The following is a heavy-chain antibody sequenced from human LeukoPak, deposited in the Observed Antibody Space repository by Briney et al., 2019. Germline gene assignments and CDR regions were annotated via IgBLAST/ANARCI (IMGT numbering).Heavy chain of an antibody. J-gene: IGHJ4*02. CDR3: AKEFRQYSGSWPPNFDY. V-gene: IGHV3-23*01. CDR2: ISGSGDST. CDR1: AFTFSSYA. D-gene: IGHD6-13*01. Sequence: GGSLRLSCAASAFTFSSYAMSWVRQAPGKGLEWVSAISGSGDSTYYADSVKGRFTISRDNSKNTLYLQMNSLRAEDSAAYYCAKEFRQYSGSWPPNFDYWGQGTLVTVSS.